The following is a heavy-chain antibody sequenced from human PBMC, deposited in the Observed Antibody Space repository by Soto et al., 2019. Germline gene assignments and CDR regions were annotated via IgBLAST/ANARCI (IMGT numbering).Heavy chain of an antibody. CDR2: IYYTGAT. J-gene: IGHJ4*02. V-gene: IGHV4-4*02. CDR3: ARVFSSGSGWMYYFDF. CDR1: SGSISTGNW. D-gene: IGHD6-25*01. Sequence: QVELQESGPRLVKSSGTLSLTCAVSSGSISTGNWWSWVRQPPGKGLEWIGEIYYTGATNYNPSLKRRVTMTIDKSKDQFALILTSATAADTAVYYCARVFSSGSGWMYYFDFWGQGILVSVSS.